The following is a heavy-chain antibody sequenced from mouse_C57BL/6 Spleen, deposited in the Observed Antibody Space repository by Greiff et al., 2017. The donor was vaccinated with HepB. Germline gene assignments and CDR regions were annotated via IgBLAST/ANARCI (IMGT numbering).Heavy chain of an antibody. V-gene: IGHV1-15*01. Sequence: QVQLQQSGAELVRPGASVTLSCKASGYTFTDYEMHWVKQTPVHGLEWIGAIDPETGGTAYNQKFKGKAILTADKSSSTAYMELRSLTSEDSAVYYCTRGHYYGSSYYAMDYWGQGTSVTVSS. CDR2: IDPETGGT. CDR1: GYTFTDYE. CDR3: TRGHYYGSSYYAMDY. D-gene: IGHD1-1*01. J-gene: IGHJ4*01.